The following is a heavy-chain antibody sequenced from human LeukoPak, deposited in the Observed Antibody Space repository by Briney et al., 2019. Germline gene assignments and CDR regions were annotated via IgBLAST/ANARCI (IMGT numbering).Heavy chain of an antibody. D-gene: IGHD3-16*01. CDR1: GFSFSSYG. CDR3: GRGGGLPPTTEREAIDY. CDR2: LYYDGSNE. J-gene: IGHJ4*02. Sequence: PGRSLRLSCAASGFSFSSYGMHWVRQAPGKGLEWVALLYYDGSNECYADSVRGRFTISRDNSKNTLYLQMSSLRAEDTAIYYCGRGGGLPPTTEREAIDYWGQGTLVTVSP. V-gene: IGHV3-33*01.